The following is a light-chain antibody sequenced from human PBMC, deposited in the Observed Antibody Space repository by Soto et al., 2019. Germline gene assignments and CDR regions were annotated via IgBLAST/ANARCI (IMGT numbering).Light chain of an antibody. CDR1: QSVSSSY. Sequence: EIVMKQSPAALSVSTGERATLSCRASQSVSSSYLAWYQQKPGQAPRLLIYGASSRATGIPDRFSGSGSGTDFTLTISRLEPEDFAVYYCQQYYSSPWTFGLGTKVDIK. CDR3: QQYYSSPWT. CDR2: GAS. J-gene: IGKJ1*01. V-gene: IGKV3-20*01.